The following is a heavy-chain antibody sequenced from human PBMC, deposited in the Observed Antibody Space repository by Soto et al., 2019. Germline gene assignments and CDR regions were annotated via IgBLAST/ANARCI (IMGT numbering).Heavy chain of an antibody. V-gene: IGHV4-31*03. CDR3: AKYLSNWVHP. D-gene: IGHD2-2*02. CDR1: GGSINSDPYY. Sequence: SQSLSLTCSVSGGSINSDPYYWSWIRQHPGKGLEWIGYISSSGSTYYTPSLKSRLTISIDTSKNQFSLKLSSMTAADTAVYYCAKYLSNWVHPWGQGTLVTVSS. CDR2: ISSSGST. J-gene: IGHJ5*02.